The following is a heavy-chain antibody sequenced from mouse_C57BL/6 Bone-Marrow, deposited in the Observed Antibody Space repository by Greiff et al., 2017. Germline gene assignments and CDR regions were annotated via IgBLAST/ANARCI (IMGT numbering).Heavy chain of an antibody. Sequence: QVQLQQPGAELVKPGASVKMSCKASGYTFTSYWITWVKQRPGQGLEWIGDIYPGSGSTNYNEKFKSKATLTVDTSSSTAYMQLSSLTSEDSAVYYCAYSNCYYAMDYWGQGTSVSVSS. CDR2: IYPGSGST. V-gene: IGHV1-55*01. CDR3: AYSNCYYAMDY. J-gene: IGHJ4*01. CDR1: GYTFTSYW. D-gene: IGHD2-5*01.